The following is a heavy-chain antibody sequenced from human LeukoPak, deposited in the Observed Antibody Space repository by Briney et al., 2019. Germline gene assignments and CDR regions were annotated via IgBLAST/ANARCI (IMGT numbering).Heavy chain of an antibody. CDR3: ARAPPYCSGGSCYRIVDY. D-gene: IGHD2-15*01. CDR2: ISSSGSTI. CDR1: GFTFSDYY. Sequence: GGSLRLSCAASGFTFSDYYMSWIRQPPGKGLECVWYISSSGSTIYYADSVKGRFTISRDNAKNSLYLQMNSLRAEDTAVYYCARAPPYCSGGSCYRIVDYWGQGTLVTVSS. J-gene: IGHJ4*02. V-gene: IGHV3-11*01.